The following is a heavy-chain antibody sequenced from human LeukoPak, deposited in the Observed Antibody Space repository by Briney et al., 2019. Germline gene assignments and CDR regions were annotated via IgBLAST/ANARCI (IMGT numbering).Heavy chain of an antibody. D-gene: IGHD3-16*01. CDR2: MKGTGET. J-gene: IGHJ4*02. CDR3: ARASWVSTADAVR. CDR1: GLSFSSFA. V-gene: IGHV3-23*01. Sequence: GGSLTLSCAASGLSFSSFAMSWVRQAPARGLEWLSSMKGTGETFYADSVRGGCTLFRDGSRNTVYLQLNNLGVEDTAVYYCARASWVSTADAVRWGQGTVVTVSS.